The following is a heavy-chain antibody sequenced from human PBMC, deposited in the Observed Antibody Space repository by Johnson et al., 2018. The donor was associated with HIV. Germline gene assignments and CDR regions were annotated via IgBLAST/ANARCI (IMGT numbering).Heavy chain of an antibody. V-gene: IGHV3-15*01. CDR2: IRSKANSYAT. J-gene: IGHJ3*02. Sequence: VQLVESGGGLVKPGGSLRLSCAASGFTFSNAWMSWVRQAPGKGLEWIGRIRSKANSYATAYAASVKGRFTISRDDSKNTLYLQMNSLKTEDTAVYYCTTDLASDAFDIWGQGTMVTVSS. CDR1: GFTFSNAW. CDR3: TTDLASDAFDI.